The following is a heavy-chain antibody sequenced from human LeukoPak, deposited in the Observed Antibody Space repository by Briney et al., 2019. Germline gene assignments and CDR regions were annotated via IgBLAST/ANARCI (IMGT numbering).Heavy chain of an antibody. V-gene: IGHV3-7*01. CDR3: ATPTAGTWHFDY. D-gene: IGHD1-1*01. Sequence: GGSLRLSCAASGFTFSSYWMTWVRQAPGKGLEWVANIKQDASERYYVDSVKGRFTISRDNAKNSLHLQMNSLRAEDTAVYYCATPTAGTWHFDYWGQGTLVTVSS. CDR1: GFTFSSYW. CDR2: IKQDASER. J-gene: IGHJ4*02.